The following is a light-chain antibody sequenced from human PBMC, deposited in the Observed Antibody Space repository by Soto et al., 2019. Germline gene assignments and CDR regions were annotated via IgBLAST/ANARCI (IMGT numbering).Light chain of an antibody. J-gene: IGKJ2*03. CDR3: QHYGSSPRYS. CDR1: QSVDSRY. CDR2: AVS. V-gene: IGKV3-20*01. Sequence: DIVLTQSPGTLSLSPGERATLSCRASQSVDSRYLAWYQQKPGQAPRLLIYAVSSRATGIPDRFSGSGSGTDFTLTISRLEPEDFAEYYCQHYGSSPRYSFGQGTKLEIK.